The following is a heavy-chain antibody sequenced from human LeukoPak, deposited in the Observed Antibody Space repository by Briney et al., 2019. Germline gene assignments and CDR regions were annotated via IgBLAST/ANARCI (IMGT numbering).Heavy chain of an antibody. V-gene: IGHV3-23*01. CDR2: ITSAGENT. Sequence: GSLRLSCAASEFTFSIYAMSWVRQAPGKGLEWVSSITSAGENTFYTGSVKGRFTISRDNSRNTLYLQMNSLRVEDTAIYYCAKDRPNYYGSNGHYYRRDGDYWGQGTLVTVSS. D-gene: IGHD3-22*01. J-gene: IGHJ4*02. CDR1: EFTFSIYA. CDR3: AKDRPNYYGSNGHYYRRDGDY.